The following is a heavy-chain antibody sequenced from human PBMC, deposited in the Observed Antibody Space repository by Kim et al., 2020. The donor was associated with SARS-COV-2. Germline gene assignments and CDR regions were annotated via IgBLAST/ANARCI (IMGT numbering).Heavy chain of an antibody. V-gene: IGHV4-34*01. Sequence: PALKSRVARSVDTAKNQFSLKLSSVTAADTAVYYCARGPRYSSGRGYFDYWGQGTLVTVSS. D-gene: IGHD6-19*01. J-gene: IGHJ4*02. CDR3: ARGPRYSSGRGYFDY.